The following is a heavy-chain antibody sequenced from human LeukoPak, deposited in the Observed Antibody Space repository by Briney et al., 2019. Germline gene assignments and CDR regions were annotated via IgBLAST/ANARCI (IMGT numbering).Heavy chain of an antibody. Sequence: ASVKVSCKASGYTFTSYGISWLRQAPGQGLEWMGWISTYNGNTNSAQKFQGRVTMTTDTSTSTAYMDLRSLRSDDTAVYYCATFSYGGSEEDFDYWGQGTLVTVSS. J-gene: IGHJ4*02. D-gene: IGHD5-12*01. CDR3: ATFSYGGSEEDFDY. CDR2: ISTYNGNT. V-gene: IGHV1-18*01. CDR1: GYTFTSYG.